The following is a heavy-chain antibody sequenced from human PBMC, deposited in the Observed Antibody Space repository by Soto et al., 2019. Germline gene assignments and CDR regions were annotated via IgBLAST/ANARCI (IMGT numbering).Heavy chain of an antibody. CDR3: ARSKPNVGGMYV. J-gene: IGHJ6*02. CDR2: ISSSSSTI. D-gene: IGHD1-26*01. CDR1: GFTFSSYS. Sequence: GGSLRLSCAASGFTFSSYSMNWVRHAPGKGLEWVSYISSSSSTIYYADSVKGRFTISRDNAKNSLYLQMNSLRDEDTAVYYCARSKPNVGGMYVWGQGTTVTVS. V-gene: IGHV3-48*02.